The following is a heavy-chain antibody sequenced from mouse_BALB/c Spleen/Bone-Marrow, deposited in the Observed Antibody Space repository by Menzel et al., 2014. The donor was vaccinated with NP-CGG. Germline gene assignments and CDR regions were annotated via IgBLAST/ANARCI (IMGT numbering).Heavy chain of an antibody. CDR2: ISDGGSYT. Sequence: EVQLVESGGGLVKPGGPLKLSCAASGFTFSDYYMYWVRQTPEKGLEWVATISDGGSYTYYPDSVKGRFTISRDNAKNSLCLQMTSLKSEDTAMYYCARDSYYYGSSYWYFDVWGAGTTVTVSS. D-gene: IGHD1-1*01. J-gene: IGHJ1*01. V-gene: IGHV5-4*02. CDR1: GFTFSDYY. CDR3: ARDSYYYGSSYWYFDV.